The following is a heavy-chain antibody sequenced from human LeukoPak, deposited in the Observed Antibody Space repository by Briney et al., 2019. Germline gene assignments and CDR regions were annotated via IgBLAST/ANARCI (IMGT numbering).Heavy chain of an antibody. CDR2: IYSSGST. Sequence: PGGSLRLSCAASGLTVSRNYMSWVRQAPGKGLEWVSAIYSSGSTYYADSVKGRFTISRDNSKNTLYLQMNSLRAEDTAVHYCARGYCGGDCPRDDDAFDIWGQGTTVTVSS. V-gene: IGHV3-66*01. CDR3: ARGYCGGDCPRDDDAFDI. D-gene: IGHD2-21*02. J-gene: IGHJ3*02. CDR1: GLTVSRNY.